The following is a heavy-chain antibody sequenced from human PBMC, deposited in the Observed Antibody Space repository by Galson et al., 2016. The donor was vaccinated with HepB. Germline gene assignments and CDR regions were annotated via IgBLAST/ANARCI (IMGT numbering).Heavy chain of an antibody. V-gene: IGHV4-39*07. CDR1: GGSINSSSNY. CDR2: IYHSGRT. Sequence: SETLSLTCTVSGGSINSSSNYWGWIRQPPGKGLEWIGSIYHSGRTYYNPSLKSRVTTSVDTSKNHFSLKLSSVTAADAAVYYCAKVGAARRGAVFDYWGQGTLVTVSS. CDR3: AKVGAARRGAVFDY. D-gene: IGHD6-6*01. J-gene: IGHJ4*02.